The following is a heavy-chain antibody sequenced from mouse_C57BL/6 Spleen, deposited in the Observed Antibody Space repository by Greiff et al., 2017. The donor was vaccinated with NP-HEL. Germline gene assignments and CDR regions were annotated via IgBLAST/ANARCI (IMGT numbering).Heavy chain of an antibody. D-gene: IGHD2-2*01. V-gene: IGHV1-77*01. Sequence: QVQLQQSGAELVKPGASVKISCKASGYTFTDYYINWVKQRPGQGLEWIGKIGPGSGSTYYNEKFKGKATLTADKSSSTAYMQLSSLTSEDSAVYFCARSVIYYGYDGGYYAMDYWGQRTSVTVSS. CDR1: GYTFTDYY. CDR2: IGPGSGST. CDR3: ARSVIYYGYDGGYYAMDY. J-gene: IGHJ4*01.